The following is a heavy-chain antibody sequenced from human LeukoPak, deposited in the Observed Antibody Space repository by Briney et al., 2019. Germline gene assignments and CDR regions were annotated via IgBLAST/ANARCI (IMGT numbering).Heavy chain of an antibody. J-gene: IGHJ5*02. CDR3: ARMVYDYVWGSYPEP. D-gene: IGHD3-16*02. CDR1: GGSISSSSYY. V-gene: IGHV4-39*01. CDR2: IYYSGST. Sequence: SETLSLTCTVSGGSISSSSYYWGWIRQPPGKGLEWIGSIYYSGSTYYNPSLKSRVTISVDTSKNQFSLKLSSVTAADTAVYYCARMVYDYVWGSYPEPWGQGTLVTVSS.